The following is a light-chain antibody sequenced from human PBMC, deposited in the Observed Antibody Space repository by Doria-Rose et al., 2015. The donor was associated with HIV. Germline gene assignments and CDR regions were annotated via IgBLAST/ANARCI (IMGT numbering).Light chain of an antibody. CDR3: HQYSTSWT. CDR2: DGS. Sequence: TQSPGTLSLSPGERATLSCRASQSFSSTYLAWYQQKPGQAPSLLIYDGSTRATGVPDRFSASGSGTDFTLTTNRLEPEDFALYYCHQYSTSWTFGQGTKVEI. J-gene: IGKJ1*01. CDR1: QSFSSTY. V-gene: IGKV3-20*01.